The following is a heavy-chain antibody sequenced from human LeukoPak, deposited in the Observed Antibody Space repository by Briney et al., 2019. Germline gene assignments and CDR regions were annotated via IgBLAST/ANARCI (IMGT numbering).Heavy chain of an antibody. J-gene: IGHJ1*01. CDR1: GGTFSSYA. D-gene: IGHD6-6*01. CDR3: ARTYSSSSRDFQH. V-gene: IGHV1-69*05. CDR2: IIPIFGTA. Sequence: SVKVSCKASGGTFSSYAISWVRQAPGQGLEWMGGIIPIFGTANYAQKFQGRVTITTDESTSTAYMELSSLRSEDTAVYYCARTYSSSSRDFQHWGQGTLVTVSS.